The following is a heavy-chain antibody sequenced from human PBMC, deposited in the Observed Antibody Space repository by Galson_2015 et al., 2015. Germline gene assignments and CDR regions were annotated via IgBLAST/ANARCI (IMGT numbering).Heavy chain of an antibody. J-gene: IGHJ4*03. CDR2: INPNSGDT. CDR1: GYSFTDNY. Sequence: SVKVSCKASGYSFTDNYVHWVRQAPGQGLEWMGRINPNSGDTDYSLKFQGRITVTGDESTSTAYVEMSSLRSDDTAVYYCARAQSGIHYPNDNALDCWGQGTPVTVSS. V-gene: IGHV1-2*06. CDR3: ARAQSGIHYPNDNALDC. D-gene: IGHD1-26*01.